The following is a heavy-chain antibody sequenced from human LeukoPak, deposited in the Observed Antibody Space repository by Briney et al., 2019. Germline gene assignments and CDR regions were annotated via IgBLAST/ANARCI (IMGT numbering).Heavy chain of an antibody. CDR2: IWYDGSNK. J-gene: IGHJ3*02. D-gene: IGHD2-15*01. Sequence: GGSLRLSCAASGFTFSQYAMHWVRQAPGKGLEWVAAIWYDGSNKYYADPLKGRFTISRDNSKNTLYLQVNSLRAEDTAVYYCAREADCSGGRCYRGAFDIWGQGTMVTVSS. V-gene: IGHV3-33*01. CDR3: AREADCSGGRCYRGAFDI. CDR1: GFTFSQYA.